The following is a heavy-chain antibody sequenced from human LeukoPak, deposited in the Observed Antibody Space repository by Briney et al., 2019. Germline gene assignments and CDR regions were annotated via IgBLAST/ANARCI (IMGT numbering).Heavy chain of an antibody. CDR3: ARDRVVPAAIIAFDI. CDR1: GYTFSSYG. Sequence: GASVKVSCKASGYTFSSYGISWVRQAPGQGLEWMGWISAYNGNTNYAQKLQGRVTMTTDTSTSTAYMELRSLRSDDTAVYYCARDRVVPAAIIAFDIWGQGTMVTVSS. CDR2: ISAYNGNT. J-gene: IGHJ3*02. D-gene: IGHD2-2*02. V-gene: IGHV1-18*01.